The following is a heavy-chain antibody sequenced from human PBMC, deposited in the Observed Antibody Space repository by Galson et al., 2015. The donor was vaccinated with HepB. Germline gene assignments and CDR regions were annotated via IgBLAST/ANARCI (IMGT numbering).Heavy chain of an antibody. Sequence: SVKVSCKASGYTFTDYYVRWVRQAPGQGLEWMGRLNPNSGGTNYAQRFQGRVTMTRHTSIRTVFMELNRLTSDDTAVYYCARQSGRSGTYVSWGQGTLVTVSS. V-gene: IGHV1-2*06. J-gene: IGHJ5*02. CDR2: LNPNSGGT. D-gene: IGHD1-26*01. CDR1: GYTFTDYY. CDR3: ARQSGRSGTYVS.